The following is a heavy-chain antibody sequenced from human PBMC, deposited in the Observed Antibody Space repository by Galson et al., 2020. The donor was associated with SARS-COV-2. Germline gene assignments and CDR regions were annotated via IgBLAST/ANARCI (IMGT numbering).Heavy chain of an antibody. CDR1: GFTFSDYY. Sequence: NSGGSLRLSCAASGFTFSDYYMSWIRQAPGTGLEWVSYISSSGTTIYYADSVKGRFTMSRDNAKNSLYLQMNSLRAEDTAVYYCAREVRSSNNDAFDIWGQGTMVTVSS. J-gene: IGHJ3*02. D-gene: IGHD6-13*01. V-gene: IGHV3-11*04. CDR3: AREVRSSNNDAFDI. CDR2: ISSSGTTI.